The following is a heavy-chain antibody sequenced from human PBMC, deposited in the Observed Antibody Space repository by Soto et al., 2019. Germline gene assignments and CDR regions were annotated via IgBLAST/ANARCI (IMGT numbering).Heavy chain of an antibody. V-gene: IGHV1-69*06. CDR3: AREITIFGVAERMDV. D-gene: IGHD3-3*01. CDR1: GGTFSSYA. CDR2: IIPIFGTA. Sequence: SVKVSCKASGGTFSSYAISWVRQAPGQGLEWMGGIIPIFGTANYAQKFQGRVTITADKSTSTACMGLSSLRSEDTAVYYCAREITIFGVAERMDVCGQGTTVTVSS. J-gene: IGHJ6*02.